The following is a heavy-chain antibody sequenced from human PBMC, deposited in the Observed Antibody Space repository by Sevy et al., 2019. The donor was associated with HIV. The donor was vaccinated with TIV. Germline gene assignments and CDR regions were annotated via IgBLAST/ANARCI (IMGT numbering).Heavy chain of an antibody. CDR1: GGSISSSSYY. J-gene: IGHJ6*03. Sequence: TLSLTCTVSGGSISSSSYYWGWIRQPPGKGLEWMGSIYYSGSTYYNPSLKSRVTISVDTSKNQFSLKLSSVTAADTAVYYCARLGRGSSLSYMDVWGKGTTVTVSS. CDR2: IYYSGST. CDR3: ARLGRGSSLSYMDV. D-gene: IGHD1-26*01. V-gene: IGHV4-39*01.